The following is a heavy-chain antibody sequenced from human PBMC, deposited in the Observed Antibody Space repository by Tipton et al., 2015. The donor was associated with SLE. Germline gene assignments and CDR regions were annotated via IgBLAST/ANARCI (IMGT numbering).Heavy chain of an antibody. D-gene: IGHD5-24*01. CDR3: ARVGFTEMATIPQGHFDL. J-gene: IGHJ2*01. Sequence: TLSLTCTVSGGSISSYYWSWIRQPPGKGLEWIGYIYYSGSTNYNPSLKSRVTISVDTSKNQFSLKLSSVTAADTAVYYCARVGFTEMATIPQGHFDLWGRGTLVTVSS. CDR2: IYYSGST. V-gene: IGHV4-59*01. CDR1: GGSISSYY.